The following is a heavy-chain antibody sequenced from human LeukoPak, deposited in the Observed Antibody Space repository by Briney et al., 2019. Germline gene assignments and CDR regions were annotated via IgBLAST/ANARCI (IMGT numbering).Heavy chain of an antibody. CDR2: ISYDGSNK. V-gene: IGHV3-30*18. D-gene: IGHD3-3*01. CDR1: GFTFSSYG. Sequence: GGSLRLSCAASGFTFSSYGMHWVRQAPGKGLEWVAVISYDGSNKYYADSVKGRFTISRDNSKNTLYLQMNSLRAEDTAVYYCAKDFWSGYHNPDYWGQGTLDTVSS. J-gene: IGHJ4*02. CDR3: AKDFWSGYHNPDY.